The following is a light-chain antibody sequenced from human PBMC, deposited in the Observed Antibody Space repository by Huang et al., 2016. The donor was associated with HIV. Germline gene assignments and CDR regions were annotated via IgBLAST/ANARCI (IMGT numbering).Light chain of an antibody. J-gene: IGKJ4*01. CDR2: MAS. CDR3: MQSLQSLT. CDR1: QRLVHDNGYSY. V-gene: IGKV2-28*01. Sequence: DIVMTQSPLSLPVTPGDPASISCRSSQRLVHDNGYSYLDWYLQKPGQSPQVLIYMASVRAPGIPDRFSGGGSGTNFTLEINRVDAEDVGTYYCMQSLQSLTFGGGTRLEIK.